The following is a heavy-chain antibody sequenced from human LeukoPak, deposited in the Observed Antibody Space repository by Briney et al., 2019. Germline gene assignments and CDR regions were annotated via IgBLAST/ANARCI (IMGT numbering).Heavy chain of an antibody. J-gene: IGHJ4*02. CDR2: IKHDGSEK. CDR1: EFTFSTYW. CDR3: AKSLLRPGY. Sequence: GGSLRLSCAASEFTFSTYWMSWVRQAPGKGLEWVADIKHDGSEKYYVDSVKGRFTISRDNSKNTLYLQMNSLRAEDTAVYYCAKSLLRPGYWGQGTLVTVSS. D-gene: IGHD3-3*01. V-gene: IGHV3-7*03.